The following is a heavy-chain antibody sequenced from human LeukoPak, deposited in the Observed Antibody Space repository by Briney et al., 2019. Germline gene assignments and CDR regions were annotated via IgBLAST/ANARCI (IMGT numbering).Heavy chain of an antibody. CDR1: GGYFSDHY. CDR2: SSHNEGT. Sequence: PSETLSLTCGVYGGYFSDHYWTWIRHSPGKGLEWIGESSHNEGTHSNPSLKSRVTMSLDTSKNQFYLNLNSVTAADTAAYYCARGTDAYKLGNIWGQGTPVTVSP. J-gene: IGHJ4*02. D-gene: IGHD5-24*01. CDR3: ARGTDAYKLGNI. V-gene: IGHV4-34*01.